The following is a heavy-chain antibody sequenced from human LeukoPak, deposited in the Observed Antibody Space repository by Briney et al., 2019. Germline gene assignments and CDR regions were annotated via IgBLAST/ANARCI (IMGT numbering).Heavy chain of an antibody. V-gene: IGHV4-59*01. CDR3: ARQGGDTAMVTSYFDY. CDR2: IYYSGST. Sequence: SETLSLTCTVSGGSISSYYWSWIRQPPGKGLEWIGYIYYSGSTNYNPSLKSRVTISVDTSKNQFSLKLSSVTAADTAVYYCARQGGDTAMVTSYFDYWGQGTLVTVSS. J-gene: IGHJ4*02. CDR1: GGSISSYY. D-gene: IGHD5-18*01.